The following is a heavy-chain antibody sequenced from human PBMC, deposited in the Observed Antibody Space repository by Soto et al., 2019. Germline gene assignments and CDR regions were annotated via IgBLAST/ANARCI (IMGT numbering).Heavy chain of an antibody. CDR2: ISGYNGNT. CDR3: ARDEVSAANWLDP. CDR1: GYIFINYG. V-gene: IGHV1-18*01. Sequence: ASVKVSCKASGYIFINYGITWVRQAPGQGLEWMGWISGYNGNTNHAQKFQGRVTMTTDTSTSTAYMELRSLGVDDTAVYYCARDEVSAANWLDPWGQGTLVTVSS. J-gene: IGHJ5*02. D-gene: IGHD2-2*01.